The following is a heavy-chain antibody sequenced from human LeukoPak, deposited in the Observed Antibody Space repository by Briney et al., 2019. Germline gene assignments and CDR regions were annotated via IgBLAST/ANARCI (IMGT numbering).Heavy chain of an antibody. D-gene: IGHD3-3*01. CDR3: AKDLELPVPLSSGYSKIVGSFDY. Sequence: PGGSLRLSCAASGFTVSNNYMRWVRQAPGKGLEWVSLIYSGGSTYYADSVKGRFTISRDNSKNTVYLQMNSLRAEDTAVYYCAKDLELPVPLSSGYSKIVGSFDYWGQGTLVTVSS. CDR1: GFTVSNNY. J-gene: IGHJ4*02. V-gene: IGHV3-66*01. CDR2: IYSGGST.